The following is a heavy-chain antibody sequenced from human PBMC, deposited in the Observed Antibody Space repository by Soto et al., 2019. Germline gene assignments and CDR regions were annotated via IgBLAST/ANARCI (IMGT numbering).Heavy chain of an antibody. CDR1: GFTFSSYS. Sequence: EVQLVESGGGLVKPGGSLRLSCAASGFTFSSYSMNWVRQAPGKGLEWVSSIIRSSSYIYYPDSVKGRFAISRDNAKKSLYLQMNSLRSEDTAVYYCASDLYYYDHWFDPWGQGTLVTVSS. CDR3: ASDLYYYDHWFDP. D-gene: IGHD3-22*01. J-gene: IGHJ5*02. V-gene: IGHV3-21*01. CDR2: IIRSSSYI.